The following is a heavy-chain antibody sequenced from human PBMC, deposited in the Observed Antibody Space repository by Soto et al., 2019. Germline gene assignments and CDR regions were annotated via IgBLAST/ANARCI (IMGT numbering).Heavy chain of an antibody. Sequence: QLQLQESGPRLVKPSETLSLTCTVSGGSISSLSFYWVWIRQSPGQGLEWIGSIYYSGNAYYNPSLSSRVTMSVDTSKRQLSLRLSSVTAADTAVYYCAKIYDGNPHDNGMDVWDQGAKVTVSS. V-gene: IGHV4-39*01. CDR1: GGSISSLSFY. CDR3: AKIYDGNPHDNGMDV. D-gene: IGHD3-22*01. J-gene: IGHJ6*02. CDR2: IYYSGNA.